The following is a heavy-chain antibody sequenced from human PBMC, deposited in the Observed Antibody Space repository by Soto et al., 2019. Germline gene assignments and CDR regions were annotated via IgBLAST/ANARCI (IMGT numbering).Heavy chain of an antibody. CDR3: ARGEISYYYGMDV. D-gene: IGHD2-21*01. CDR2: IDWDDDK. V-gene: IGHV2-70*04. J-gene: IGHJ6*02. CDR1: GFSLSTSGMR. Sequence: SGPTLGNPTHTLTLTCTFSGFSLSTSGMRVSWIRQPPGKALEWLARIDWDDDKFYSTSLKTRLTISKDTSKNQVVLTMTNMDPVDTATYYCARGEISYYYGMDVWGQGTTVTVSS.